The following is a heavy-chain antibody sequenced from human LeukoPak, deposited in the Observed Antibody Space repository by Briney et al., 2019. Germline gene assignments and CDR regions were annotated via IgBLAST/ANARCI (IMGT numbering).Heavy chain of an antibody. CDR3: AKGLWFRELSNFDY. J-gene: IGHJ4*02. V-gene: IGHV3-23*01. CDR2: ISGSGGST. Sequence: GGSLRLSCAASGFTFSSYAMSWVRQAPGKGLEWVSAISGSGGSTYYADSVKGRFTISRDNSRNTLYLQMNSLRAEDTAVYYCAKGLWFRELSNFDYWGQGTLVTVSS. D-gene: IGHD3-10*01. CDR1: GFTFSSYA.